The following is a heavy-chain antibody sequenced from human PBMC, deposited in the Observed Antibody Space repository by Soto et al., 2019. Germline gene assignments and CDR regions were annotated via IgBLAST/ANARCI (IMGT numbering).Heavy chain of an antibody. CDR1: GFTVSSNY. J-gene: IGHJ4*02. D-gene: IGHD3-10*01. V-gene: IGHV3-66*01. CDR2: IYSGGTT. CDR3: ASVASGNYR. Sequence: EVQLVESGGGLVQPGGSLRLSCAASGFTVSSNYMTWVRQAPGKGLEWVSNIYSGGTTSYADSVKGRFTISRDNSKNTLFLQMNSLGDDGTAVYYGASVASGNYRWGQGTLVTVSS.